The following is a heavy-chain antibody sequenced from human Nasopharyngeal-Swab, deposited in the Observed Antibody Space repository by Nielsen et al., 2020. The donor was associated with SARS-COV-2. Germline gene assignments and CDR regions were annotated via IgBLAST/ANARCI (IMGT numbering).Heavy chain of an antibody. V-gene: IGHV4-59*08. D-gene: IGHD1-20*01. J-gene: IGHJ6*03. CDR2: IYYSGST. CDR1: GGSISSYY. Sequence: SATLSLTCTVSGGSISSYYWSWIRQPPGKGLEWIGYIYYSGSTNYNPSLKSRATISVDTSKNQFSLKLSSVTAADTAVYYCARRGFITGRAGYYYYMDVWGKGTTVTVSS. CDR3: ARRGFITGRAGYYYYMDV.